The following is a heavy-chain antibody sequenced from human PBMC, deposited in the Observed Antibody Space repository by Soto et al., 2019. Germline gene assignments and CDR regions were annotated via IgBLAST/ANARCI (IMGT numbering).Heavy chain of an antibody. CDR1: GCSISNYY. Sequence: PXETLSLTCTVSGCSISNYYCNWIRQPAGKGLEWIGRIDTSGSTNYNPSLKSRVTMSVDTSKQEFSLKLSSVTAADTALYYCARGGQDFWSGPFDSWGRGALVTVSS. CDR3: ARGGQDFWSGPFDS. V-gene: IGHV4-4*07. CDR2: IDTSGST. J-gene: IGHJ4*02. D-gene: IGHD3-3*01.